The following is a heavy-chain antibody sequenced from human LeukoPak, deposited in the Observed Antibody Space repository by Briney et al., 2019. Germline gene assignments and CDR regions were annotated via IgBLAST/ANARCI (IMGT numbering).Heavy chain of an antibody. CDR1: SGSLSGYY. CDR2: INRSGSA. CDR3: ARQTYYYDSSGYRKKYNWFDP. J-gene: IGHJ5*02. V-gene: IGHV4-34*01. D-gene: IGHD3-22*01. Sequence: SETLSLTCAVYSGSLSGYYWSWIRQPPGRGLEWIGEINRSGSANYNPSLKSRVTISVDTSKNQFSLKLSSVTAADTAVYYCARQTYYYDSSGYRKKYNWFDPWGQGTLVTVSS.